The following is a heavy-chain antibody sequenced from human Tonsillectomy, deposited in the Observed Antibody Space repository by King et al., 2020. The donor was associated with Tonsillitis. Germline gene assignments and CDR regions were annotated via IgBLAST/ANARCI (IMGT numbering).Heavy chain of an antibody. V-gene: IGHV4-59*01. J-gene: IGHJ4*02. CDR2: IYFCGDT. Sequence: QLQESGPRLVKPSETLSLTCTVSGGSLSSYFWSWLRQSPGKGLEWLSNIYFCGDTNYNPSLRSRVRMSVATSMSQFSLRLKSVTSADTAIYFCARAGGEGDFFDSWGQGAVVSVSS. CDR1: GGSLSSYF. D-gene: IGHD2-21*01. CDR3: ARAGGEGDFFDS.